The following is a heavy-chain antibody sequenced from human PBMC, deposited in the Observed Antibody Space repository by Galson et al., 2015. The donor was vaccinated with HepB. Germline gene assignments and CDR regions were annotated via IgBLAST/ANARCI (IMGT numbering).Heavy chain of an antibody. J-gene: IGHJ5*02. Sequence: SVKVSCKASGGTFSSYAISWVRQAPGQGLEWMGGIIPIFGTANYAQKFQGRVTITADESTSTAYMELSSLRSEDTAVYYCASGAQSGFNWYDPWGQGTLVTVSS. V-gene: IGHV1-69*13. CDR3: ASGAQSGFNWYDP. CDR2: IIPIFGTA. D-gene: IGHD3-22*01. CDR1: GGTFSSYA.